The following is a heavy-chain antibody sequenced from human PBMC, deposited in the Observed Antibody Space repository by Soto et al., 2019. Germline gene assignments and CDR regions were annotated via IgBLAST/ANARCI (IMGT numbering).Heavy chain of an antibody. Sequence: GGSLRLSCEGSEFTVSGHAMTWIRQAPGKGPEWGSTITADGGTYYADSVKGRFAMSRDTSENTLYLQMNSLGAEDTAAYYCAPHVSCSGGSCQYDAFAIRGQGTMVTVSS. J-gene: IGHJ3*02. CDR2: ITADGGT. V-gene: IGHV3-23*01. D-gene: IGHD2-15*01. CDR1: EFTVSGHA. CDR3: APHVSCSGGSCQYDAFAI.